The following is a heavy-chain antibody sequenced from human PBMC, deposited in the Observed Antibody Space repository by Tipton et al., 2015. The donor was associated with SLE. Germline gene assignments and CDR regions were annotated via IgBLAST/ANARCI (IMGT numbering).Heavy chain of an antibody. Sequence: TLSLTCTVSGGSIRNYYWSWIRQPPGKGREWIGYIYYSGSINYNPSLKSRVSISGDTSKNQFSLKLSSVTPADTAVYYCATLSLPYADYEMNWGQGTLVTVSS. J-gene: IGHJ4*02. V-gene: IGHV4-59*03. D-gene: IGHD4-17*01. CDR3: ATLSLPYADYEMN. CDR1: GGSIRNYY. CDR2: IYYSGSI.